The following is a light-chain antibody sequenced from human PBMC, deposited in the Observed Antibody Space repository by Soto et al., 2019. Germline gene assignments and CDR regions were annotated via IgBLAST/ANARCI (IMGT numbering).Light chain of an antibody. CDR3: ISFAGINMFV. J-gene: IGLJ1*01. V-gene: IGLV2-8*01. Sequence: QSALTQPPSASGSLGQSVTISCTGSSSDVGGYNYVSWYQDHPGKVPKLMIYEINNRPSGVPYVFSGSKSGNTASLTVSCLQADDEADYYCISFAGINMFVFGTGTKLTVL. CDR2: EIN. CDR1: SSDVGGYNY.